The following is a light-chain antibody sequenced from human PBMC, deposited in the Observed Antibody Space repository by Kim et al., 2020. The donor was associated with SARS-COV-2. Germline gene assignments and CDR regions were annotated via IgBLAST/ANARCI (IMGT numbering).Light chain of an antibody. V-gene: IGKV1-33*01. J-gene: IGKJ2*01. CDR3: QQYDNLPPDT. Sequence: ASVGDRVTITCQASQDISNYLNWYQQKPGKAPKLLIYDASNLETGVPSRCSGSGSGTDFTFTISSLQPEDIATYYCQQYDNLPPDTFGQGTKLEIK. CDR2: DAS. CDR1: QDISNY.